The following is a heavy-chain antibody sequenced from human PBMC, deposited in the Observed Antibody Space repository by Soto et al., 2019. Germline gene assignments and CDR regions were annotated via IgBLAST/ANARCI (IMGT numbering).Heavy chain of an antibody. CDR3: AKDSSGYYRAGVGFDY. D-gene: IGHD3-22*01. CDR1: GFTFSSYA. V-gene: IGHV3-30-3*01. CDR2: ISYDGSNK. J-gene: IGHJ4*02. Sequence: GGSLRLSCAASGFTFSSYAMHWVRQAPGKGLEWVAVISYDGSNKYYADSVKGRFTISRDNSKNTLYLQMNSLRAEDTAVYYCAKDSSGYYRAGVGFDYWGQGTLVTVSS.